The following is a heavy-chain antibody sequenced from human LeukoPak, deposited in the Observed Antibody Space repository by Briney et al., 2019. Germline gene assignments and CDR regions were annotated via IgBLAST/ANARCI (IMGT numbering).Heavy chain of an antibody. CDR3: ARARVVDTAMVTGLYYYYYYYMDV. CDR2: IYYSGST. J-gene: IGHJ6*03. V-gene: IGHV4-59*01. Sequence: SETLSLTCTVSGGSISSYYWSWIRQPPGKGLEWIGYIYYSGSTNYNPSLKSRVTISVDTSKNQFSLKLSSVTAADTAVYYCARARVVDTAMVTGLYYYYYYYMDVWGKGTTVTVTS. CDR1: GGSISSYY. D-gene: IGHD5-18*01.